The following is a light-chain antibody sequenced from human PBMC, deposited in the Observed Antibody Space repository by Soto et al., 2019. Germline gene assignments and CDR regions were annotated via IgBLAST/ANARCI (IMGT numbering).Light chain of an antibody. CDR3: SSYTSSSTPV. J-gene: IGLJ2*01. Sequence: QSALTQPASVSGSPGQSITISCTGTSSDVGGYNYGSWYQQHPGKAPKLMIYYVSNRPSGVSNRFSGSKSGNTASLTISGLQAEDEDDYYCSSYTSSSTPVFGGGTKLTVL. CDR2: YVS. CDR1: SSDVGGYNY. V-gene: IGLV2-14*03.